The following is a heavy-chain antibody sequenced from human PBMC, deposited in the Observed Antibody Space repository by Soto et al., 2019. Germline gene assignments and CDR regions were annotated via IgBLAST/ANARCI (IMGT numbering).Heavy chain of an antibody. CDR1: GFTFSSYA. CDR2: ISYDGSTK. V-gene: IGHV3-30-3*01. J-gene: IGHJ6*02. D-gene: IGHD1-1*01. Sequence: QVQLVESGGGVVQPGRSLRLSCAASGFTFSSYAMHWVLQAPGKWLEWVAVISYDGSTKYYADSVKGRFTVSRDNSKNTVYMQMNSLRAEDTALYYCARIIVKKHATTDDDMDVWGQGTTVTVSS. CDR3: ARIIVKKHATTDDDMDV.